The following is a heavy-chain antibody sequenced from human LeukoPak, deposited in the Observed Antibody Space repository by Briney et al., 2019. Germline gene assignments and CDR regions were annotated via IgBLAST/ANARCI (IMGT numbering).Heavy chain of an antibody. CDR2: IYTSGSI. CDR1: GGSISSYY. Sequence: PSETLSLTCTVSGGSISSYYWSWIRQPAGKGLEWIGRIYTSGSINYNPSLKSRVTISVDKSKNQFSLKLSSVTAADTAVYYCARTGGVFDDSSGFYYYYYGMDVWGQGTTVTVSS. CDR3: ARTGGVFDDSSGFYYYYYGMDV. J-gene: IGHJ6*02. D-gene: IGHD3-22*01. V-gene: IGHV4-4*07.